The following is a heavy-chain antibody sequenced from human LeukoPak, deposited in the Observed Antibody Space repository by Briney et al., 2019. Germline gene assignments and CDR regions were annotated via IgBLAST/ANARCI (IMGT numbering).Heavy chain of an antibody. CDR2: INHSGST. V-gene: IGHV4-34*01. J-gene: IGHJ3*02. CDR1: GGSFSGYY. Sequence: PSETLSLTCAVYGGSFSGYYWSWIRQPPGKGLEWIGEINHSGSTNYNPSLKSRVTISVDTSKNQFSLKLSSVTAADTAVYYCATYYYDSSGYFDAFDIWGQGTMVTVSS. CDR3: ATYYYDSSGYFDAFDI. D-gene: IGHD3-22*01.